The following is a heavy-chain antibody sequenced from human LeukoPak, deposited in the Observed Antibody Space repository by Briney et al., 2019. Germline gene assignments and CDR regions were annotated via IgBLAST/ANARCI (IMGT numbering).Heavy chain of an antibody. CDR3: ATNYYVSGSPLYYYYYMDV. J-gene: IGHJ6*03. Sequence: ASVKVSCKASGYTFTAYYMHWVRQAPGQGLEWMGWIDPKSGGTNYAQRFQGRVTMTRYTSISTAYMELSSLRSDDPAVYYCATNYYVSGSPLYYYYYMDVWGKGTTVTVSS. D-gene: IGHD3-10*01. CDR2: IDPKSGGT. CDR1: GYTFTAYY. V-gene: IGHV1-2*02.